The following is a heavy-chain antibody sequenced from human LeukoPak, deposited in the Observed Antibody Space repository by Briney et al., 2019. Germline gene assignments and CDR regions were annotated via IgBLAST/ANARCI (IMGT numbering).Heavy chain of an antibody. J-gene: IGHJ4*02. CDR1: GFTLSSYW. CDR3: ARASMGGLDYHLAS. CDR2: IKQEGTDK. Sequence: GGSLRLSRAPSGFTLSSYWMTWVRQAPGRGLEWVANIKQEGTDKYYLHSVKGRFTISRDNAKNSFLLQFGTWKPDDPGVSYCARASMGGLDYHLASWGQGTLVTVP. V-gene: IGHV3-7*01. D-gene: IGHD4/OR15-4a*01.